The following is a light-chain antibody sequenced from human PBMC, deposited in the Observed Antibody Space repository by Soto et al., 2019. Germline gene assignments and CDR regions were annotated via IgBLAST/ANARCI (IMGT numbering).Light chain of an antibody. CDR2: SAS. CDR1: QSVTSNY. J-gene: IGKJ2*01. V-gene: IGKV3-20*01. Sequence: EIVLTQSPGTLSLSSGERATLSCRASQSVTSNYLAWYQQKPGQAPRLLIYSASSRATGIPDRFSGSGSGTDFTLTISRLEPEDFAVYYCQQYGSSPRTFGQGTKLEIK. CDR3: QQYGSSPRT.